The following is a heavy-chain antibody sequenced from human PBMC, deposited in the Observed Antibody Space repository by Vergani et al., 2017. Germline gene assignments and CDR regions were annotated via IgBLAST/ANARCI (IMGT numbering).Heavy chain of an antibody. CDR3: ARERWFGAGGMDV. V-gene: IGHV1-46*01. CDR1: GYTFTSYY. J-gene: IGHJ6*02. D-gene: IGHD3-10*01. Sequence: QVQLVQSGAEVKKPGASVKVSCKASGYTFTSYYMHWVRQAPGQGLEWMGIINPSGGSTSYSQKFQGRVTMTRDTSTSTVYMELSSLRSEDTAVYYCARERWFGAGGMDVWGQGTTVTVSS. CDR2: INPSGGST.